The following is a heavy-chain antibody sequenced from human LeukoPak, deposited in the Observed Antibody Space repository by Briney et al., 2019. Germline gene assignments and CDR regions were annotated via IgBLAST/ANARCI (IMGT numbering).Heavy chain of an antibody. V-gene: IGHV3-7*01. J-gene: IGHJ3*02. D-gene: IGHD3-22*01. Sequence: GGSLRLSCAASGFTFSSYWMSWVRQAPGKGLEWVANIKQDGSEKYYVDSVKGRFTVSRDNAKNSLYLQMNSLRAEDTAVYYCASNYEPVAFDIWGQGTMVTVSS. CDR1: GFTFSSYW. CDR3: ASNYEPVAFDI. CDR2: IKQDGSEK.